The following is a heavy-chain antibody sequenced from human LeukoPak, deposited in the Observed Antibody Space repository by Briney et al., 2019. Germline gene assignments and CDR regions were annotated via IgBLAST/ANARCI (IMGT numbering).Heavy chain of an antibody. CDR1: GLSFTSYW. J-gene: IGHJ3*02. V-gene: IGHV5-10-1*01. CDR3: ERRGYDSSGYDPVGACDI. CDR2: IDPCDSYT. Sequence: GESLKSSCKGSGLSFTSYWISWVRQMPGKGVEWMGRIDPCDSYTNYTHYVQGHVTISTDKFISTAYLQWSSLKAPNTAMYDGERRGYDSSGYDPVGACDIWGQGTMVTVSS. D-gene: IGHD3-22*01.